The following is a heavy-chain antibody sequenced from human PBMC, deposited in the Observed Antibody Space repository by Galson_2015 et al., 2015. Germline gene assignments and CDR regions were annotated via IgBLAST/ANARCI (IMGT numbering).Heavy chain of an antibody. Sequence: SLRLSCAASGFTFSSYGMHWVRQAPGKGLEWVAVISYDGSNKYYADSVKGRFTISRDNSKNTLYLQMNSLRAEDTAVYYCAKWDSSGWYGYFDHWGQGTLVTVSS. V-gene: IGHV3-30*18. CDR1: GFTFSSYG. D-gene: IGHD6-19*01. J-gene: IGHJ4*02. CDR2: ISYDGSNK. CDR3: AKWDSSGWYGYFDH.